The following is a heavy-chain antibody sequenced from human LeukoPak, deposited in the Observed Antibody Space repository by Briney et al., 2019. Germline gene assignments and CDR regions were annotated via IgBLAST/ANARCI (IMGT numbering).Heavy chain of an antibody. V-gene: IGHV4-30-4*01. J-gene: IGHJ1*01. CDR1: GGSISSGDYY. CDR2: IYYSGST. CDR3: ARVRVMITFGGVIVTEYFQH. Sequence: SQTLSLTCTVSGGSISSGDYYWSWIRQPPGKGLEWIGYIYYSGSTYYNPSLKSRVTISVDTSKSQFSLKLSSVTAADAAVYYCARVRVMITFGGVIVTEYFQHWGQGTLVTVSS. D-gene: IGHD3-16*02.